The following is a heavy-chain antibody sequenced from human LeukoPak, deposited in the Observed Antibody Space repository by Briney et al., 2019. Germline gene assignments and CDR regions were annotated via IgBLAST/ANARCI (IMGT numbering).Heavy chain of an antibody. CDR2: IYHSGST. CDR1: GDSISSYY. Sequence: SETLSLTCTVSGDSISSYYWSWVRQPPGKGLEWIGSIYHSGSTYYNPSLKSRVTISVDTSKNQFSLKLSSVTAADTAVYYCARENNWNLVDYWGQGTLLIVSS. CDR3: ARENNWNLVDY. D-gene: IGHD1-1*01. V-gene: IGHV4-38-2*02. J-gene: IGHJ4*02.